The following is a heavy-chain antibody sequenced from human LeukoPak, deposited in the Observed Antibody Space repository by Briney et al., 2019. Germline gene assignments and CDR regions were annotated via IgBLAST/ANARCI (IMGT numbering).Heavy chain of an antibody. V-gene: IGHV3-30*04. Sequence: PGGSLRLSCSASGFIFSDYGMHWVRQAPGKGLEWLAFISYDGRTKNYADSVKGRFTFSRDNSKDTLYLQMNNLRVEDTAVYFCARDVPLTTDYYMGVWGKGSTVTVSS. D-gene: IGHD4-11*01. CDR1: GFIFSDYG. J-gene: IGHJ6*03. CDR2: ISYDGRTK. CDR3: ARDVPLTTDYYMGV.